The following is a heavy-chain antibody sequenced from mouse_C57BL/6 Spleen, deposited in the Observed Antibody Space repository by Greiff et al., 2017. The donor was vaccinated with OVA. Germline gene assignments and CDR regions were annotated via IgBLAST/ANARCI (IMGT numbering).Heavy chain of an antibody. CDR1: GYSITSGYY. J-gene: IGHJ4*01. CDR2: ISYDGSN. Sequence: EVQRVESGPGLVKPSQSLSLTCSVTGYSITSGYYWNWIRQFPGNKLEWMGYISYDGSNNYNPSLKNRISITRDTSKNQFFLKLTSVTTEDTATYYCASDGTSLPSFIDFWGQGTSVTVSS. CDR3: ASDGTSLPSFIDF. D-gene: IGHD1-3*01. V-gene: IGHV3-6*01.